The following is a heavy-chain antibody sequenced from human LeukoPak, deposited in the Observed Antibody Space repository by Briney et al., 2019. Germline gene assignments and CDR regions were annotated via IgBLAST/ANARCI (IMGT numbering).Heavy chain of an antibody. D-gene: IGHD2-15*01. CDR2: IWYDGSNK. J-gene: IGHJ4*02. V-gene: IGHV3-33*01. CDR1: GFTFSSYG. Sequence: GRSLRLSCVASGFTFSSYGMHWVRQAPGKGLEWVAVIWYDGSNKYYADSVKGRFTISRDNSKNTLYLQMNSLRAEDTAVYYCAREAALVGWGLSYWGQGTLVTVSS. CDR3: AREAALVGWGLSY.